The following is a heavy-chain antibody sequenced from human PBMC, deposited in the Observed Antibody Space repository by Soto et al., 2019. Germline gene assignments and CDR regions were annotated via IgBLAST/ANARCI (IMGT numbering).Heavy chain of an antibody. Sequence: QVQLLESGPGLVKPSQTLSLTCTVSGDSISSGGYYWSWIRQHPGKGLEWIGYIYSTGSTYYNPSLRSRVTISVDTSKNQLSLKVSFVTAADTAVYYCAREDYGPNAAFDLWGQGTMVTVSA. V-gene: IGHV4-31*03. J-gene: IGHJ3*01. CDR3: AREDYGPNAAFDL. D-gene: IGHD4-17*01. CDR2: IYSTGST. CDR1: GDSISSGGYY.